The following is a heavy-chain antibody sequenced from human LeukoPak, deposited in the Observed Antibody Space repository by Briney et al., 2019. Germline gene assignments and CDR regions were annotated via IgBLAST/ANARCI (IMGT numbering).Heavy chain of an antibody. J-gene: IGHJ6*03. Sequence: SQTLSLTCTVSGGSISSYYWSWIRQPPGKGMEWIGYIHYSGSTNYNPSLKSRVTILVDTPKNQFSLKLSSVTAADTAVYYCARGYCSSSSCYRYYYYMDVWGKGTTVTASS. CDR2: IHYSGST. CDR3: ARGYCSSSSCYRYYYYMDV. CDR1: GGSISSYY. V-gene: IGHV4-59*08. D-gene: IGHD2-2*02.